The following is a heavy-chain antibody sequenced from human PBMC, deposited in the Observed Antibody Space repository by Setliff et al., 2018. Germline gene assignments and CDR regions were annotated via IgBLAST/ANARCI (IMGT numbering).Heavy chain of an antibody. CDR3: MSTPSGTYSTYYYYYNMDV. CDR1: GFAFSSIW. D-gene: IGHD3-10*01. CDR2: VTAGGTT. V-gene: IGHV3-15*07. Sequence: GGSLRLSCAASASGFAFSSIWMNWVRQAPGKGLEWVGRVTAGGTTDYAAPVKGRFIISRDDSKRTLYLQMNSLKNEDTALYYCMSTPSGTYSTYYYYYNMDVWGKGTQVTVS. J-gene: IGHJ6*03.